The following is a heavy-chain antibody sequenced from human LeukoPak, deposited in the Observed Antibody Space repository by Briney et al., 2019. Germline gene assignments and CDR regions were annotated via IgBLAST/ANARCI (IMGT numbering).Heavy chain of an antibody. V-gene: IGHV4-39*01. Sequence: PGGSLRLSCAASGFTVSSNYMSWIRQPPGRGLEWIGSVYYSGSTYSNPSLKSRVTVSVDTSKSLFSLKLTSVTAADTAVYYCARLYHDSRGYYWFDPWGQGTLVTVSA. CDR1: GFTVSSNY. D-gene: IGHD3-22*01. CDR2: VYYSGST. CDR3: ARLYHDSRGYYWFDP. J-gene: IGHJ5*02.